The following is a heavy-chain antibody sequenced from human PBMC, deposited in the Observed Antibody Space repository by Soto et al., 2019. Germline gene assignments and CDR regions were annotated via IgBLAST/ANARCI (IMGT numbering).Heavy chain of an antibody. Sequence: QITLKESGPTLVKPTQTLTLTCTFSGFSLSTSGVGVGWIRQPPGKALEWLALIYWDDDKRYSPSLKSRLTITKDTSKNQVVLTMTNMGPVDTATYYCAHSLIVGATAYYFDYWGQGTLVTVSS. CDR1: GFSLSTSGVG. D-gene: IGHD1-26*01. J-gene: IGHJ4*02. CDR2: IYWDDDK. V-gene: IGHV2-5*02. CDR3: AHSLIVGATAYYFDY.